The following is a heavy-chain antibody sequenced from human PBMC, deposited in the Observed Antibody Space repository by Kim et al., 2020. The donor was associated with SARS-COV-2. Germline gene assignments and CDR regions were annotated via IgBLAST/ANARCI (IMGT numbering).Heavy chain of an antibody. V-gene: IGHV4-59*01. Sequence: SETLSLTCTVSGGSISSYYWSWIRQPPGKGLEWIGYIYYSGSTNYNPSLKSRVTISVDTSKNQFSLKLSSVTAADTAVYYCARGDYDILTGYHYYFDYWGQGTLVTVSS. CDR2: IYYSGST. D-gene: IGHD3-9*01. CDR3: ARGDYDILTGYHYYFDY. J-gene: IGHJ4*02. CDR1: GGSISSYY.